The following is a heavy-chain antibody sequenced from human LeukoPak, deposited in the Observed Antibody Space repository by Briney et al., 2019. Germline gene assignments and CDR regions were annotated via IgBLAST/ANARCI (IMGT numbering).Heavy chain of an antibody. CDR3: ARDSSWDVLDY. CDR2: ISSSSSYI. CDR1: GFTFSSYS. J-gene: IGHJ4*02. D-gene: IGHD7-27*01. Sequence: PGGSLRLSCAASGFTFSSYSMNWVRQAPGKGLEWVPSISSSSSYIYYADSVKGRFTISRDNAKNSLYLQMNSLRAEDAAVYYCARDSSWDVLDYWGQGTLVTVSS. V-gene: IGHV3-21*01.